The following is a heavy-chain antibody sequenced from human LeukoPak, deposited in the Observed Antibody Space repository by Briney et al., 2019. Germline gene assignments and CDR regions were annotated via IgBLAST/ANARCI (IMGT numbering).Heavy chain of an antibody. D-gene: IGHD1-26*01. Sequence: PGGSLRLSCAASGFTFSSYAMSWVRQAPGKGLEWVSAISGSGGSTYYADSVKGRFTISRDNSKNTLYLQMNNLGAEDTAVYYCAKSRDVGQNWFDPWGQGTLVTVSS. CDR1: GFTFSSYA. CDR3: AKSRDVGQNWFDP. CDR2: ISGSGGST. V-gene: IGHV3-23*01. J-gene: IGHJ5*02.